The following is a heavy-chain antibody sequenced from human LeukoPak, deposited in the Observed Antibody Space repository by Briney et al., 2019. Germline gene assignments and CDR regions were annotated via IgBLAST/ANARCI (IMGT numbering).Heavy chain of an antibody. V-gene: IGHV1-2*02. CDR2: INPNSGGT. J-gene: IGHJ4*02. CDR3: ARGKLGARIDY. Sequence: EASVKVSFKASGYTFTGYYMHWVRQAPGQGLEWMGWINPNSGGTNYALKFQGRVTMTRDTSISTAYMELSRLRSDDTAVYYCARGKLGARIDYWGQGTLVTVSS. D-gene: IGHD7-27*01. CDR1: GYTFTGYY.